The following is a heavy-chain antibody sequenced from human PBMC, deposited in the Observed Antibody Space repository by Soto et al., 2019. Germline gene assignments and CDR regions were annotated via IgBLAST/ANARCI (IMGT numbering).Heavy chain of an antibody. CDR2: TRNKANSYTT. Sequence: GGSLRLSCAASGFTFSDHYMDWVRQAPGKGLEWVGRTRNKANSYTTEYAASVKGRFTISRDDSTNSLYLQMNSLETEDTAVYYCARGRSLVVVNELDYWGQGALVTVSS. V-gene: IGHV3-72*01. D-gene: IGHD3-22*01. CDR1: GFTFSDHY. CDR3: ARGRSLVVVNELDY. J-gene: IGHJ4*02.